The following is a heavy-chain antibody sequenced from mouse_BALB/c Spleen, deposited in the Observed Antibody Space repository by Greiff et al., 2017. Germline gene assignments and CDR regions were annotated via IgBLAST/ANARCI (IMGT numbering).Heavy chain of an antibody. J-gene: IGHJ4*01. D-gene: IGHD2-10*01. V-gene: IGHV1S22*01. Sequence: LQQPGSELVRPGASVKLSCKASGYTFTSYWMHWVKQRPGQGLEWIGNIYPGSGSTNYDEKFKSKATLTVDTSSSTAYMQLSSLTSEDSAVYYCTRSPTNYAMDYWGQGTSVTGSS. CDR2: IYPGSGST. CDR3: TRSPTNYAMDY. CDR1: GYTFTSYW.